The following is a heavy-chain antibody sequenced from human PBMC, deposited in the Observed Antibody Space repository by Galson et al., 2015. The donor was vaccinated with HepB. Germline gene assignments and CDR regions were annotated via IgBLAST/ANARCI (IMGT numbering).Heavy chain of an antibody. CDR3: ASRAEAGSYYWDWYFDL. CDR2: INPNSGGT. CDR1: GYTFTGYY. J-gene: IGHJ2*01. V-gene: IGHV1-2*06. D-gene: IGHD1-26*01. Sequence: SVKVSCKASGYTFTGYYMHWVRQAPGQGLEWMGRINPNSGGTNYAQKFQGRVTMTRDTSISTAYMELSRLRSDDTAVYYCASRAEAGSYYWDWYFDLWGRGTLVSVSS.